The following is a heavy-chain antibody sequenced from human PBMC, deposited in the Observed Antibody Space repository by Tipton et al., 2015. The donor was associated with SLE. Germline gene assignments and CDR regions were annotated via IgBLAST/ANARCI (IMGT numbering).Heavy chain of an antibody. J-gene: IGHJ4*02. D-gene: IGHD3-16*01. CDR1: GFTFSSYG. CDR2: VWYDGSKT. V-gene: IGHV3-33*01. CDR3: ARDRWGGGIDPFEY. Sequence: SLRLSCAASGFTFSSYGMHWVRQAPGRGLEWVAVVWYDGSKTYYADSVKGRFTISRDNSKNTLYLQLNSLRAEDTAVYYCARDRWGGGIDPFEYWGQGTRVTVSS.